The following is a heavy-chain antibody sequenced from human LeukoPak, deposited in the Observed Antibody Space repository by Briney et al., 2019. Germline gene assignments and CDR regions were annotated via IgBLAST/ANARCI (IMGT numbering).Heavy chain of an antibody. J-gene: IGHJ4*02. Sequence: GGSLRLSCAASGFTFSSYSMNWVRQAPGKGLEWVSSISSSSSYIYYADSVKGRFTISRDNAKNSLYLQMNSLRAEDTAVYYCARARRIAVAGPLLDWGQGTLVTVSS. D-gene: IGHD6-19*01. V-gene: IGHV3-21*01. CDR3: ARARRIAVAGPLLD. CDR1: GFTFSSYS. CDR2: ISSSSSYI.